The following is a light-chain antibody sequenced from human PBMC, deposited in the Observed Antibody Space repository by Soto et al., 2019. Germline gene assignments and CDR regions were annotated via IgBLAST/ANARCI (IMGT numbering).Light chain of an antibody. CDR2: GAS. CDR3: QQYGGSPRT. V-gene: IGKV3-20*01. Sequence: EIVLTQSPATLSLSPGERATLSCRASQSVSSYLAWYQQNPGQAPRLLIYGASSRATGIPDRFSGSGSGTDFTLTISRLEPEDFAVYYCQQYGGSPRTFGQGTKVDIK. J-gene: IGKJ1*01. CDR1: QSVSSY.